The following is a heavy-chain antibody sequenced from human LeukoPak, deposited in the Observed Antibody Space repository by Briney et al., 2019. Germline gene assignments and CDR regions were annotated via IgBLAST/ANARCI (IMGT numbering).Heavy chain of an antibody. Sequence: GGSLRLSCAASGFTFSGYWMSWVRQAPGKGLEWVANIKQDGSEKYYVDSVKGRFTISRDNAKNSLYLQMNSLRAEDTAVYYCARESEYSSSWYFDYWGQGTLVTVSS. V-gene: IGHV3-7*01. CDR1: GFTFSGYW. CDR3: ARESEYSSSWYFDY. CDR2: IKQDGSEK. D-gene: IGHD6-13*01. J-gene: IGHJ4*02.